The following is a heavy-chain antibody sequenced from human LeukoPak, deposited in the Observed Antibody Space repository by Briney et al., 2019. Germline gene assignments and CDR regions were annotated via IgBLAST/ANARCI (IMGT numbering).Heavy chain of an antibody. CDR1: GFSFSRYD. J-gene: IGHJ4*02. Sequence: GGSLRLSCSASGFSFSRYDMHWVRQAPGKGLEYVSALSSNGGSTYYADSVKGRFTISRDNSKNTLYLQMSSLRAEDTAVYYCASTYCSGGTCFPWHFDYWGQGTLVTVSS. V-gene: IGHV3-64D*09. CDR3: ASTYCSGGTCFPWHFDY. D-gene: IGHD2-15*01. CDR2: LSSNGGST.